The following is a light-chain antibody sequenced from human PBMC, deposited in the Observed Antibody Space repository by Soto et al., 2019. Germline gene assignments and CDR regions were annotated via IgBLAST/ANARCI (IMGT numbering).Light chain of an antibody. Sequence: QSVLTQPPSASGSPGQPVTISCTGTSNDVGAYNYVSWYQQHPGKAPKVMIYEVNKRPSGVPDRFSGSKSGNTASLTVSGLQAEXEADYYCSSFAVSNSFVFGTGTKVTVL. CDR1: SNDVGAYNY. CDR2: EVN. J-gene: IGLJ1*01. CDR3: SSFAVSNSFV. V-gene: IGLV2-8*01.